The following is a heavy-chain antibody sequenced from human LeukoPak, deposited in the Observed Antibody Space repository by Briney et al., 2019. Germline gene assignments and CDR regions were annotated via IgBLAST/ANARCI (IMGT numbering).Heavy chain of an antibody. V-gene: IGHV1-2*02. CDR3: ARTSVSSGHYGYDIYFDY. CDR1: GYTFTGYY. CDR2: INPNSGGT. D-gene: IGHD5-12*01. Sequence: ASVKVSCKASGYTFTGYYMHWMRQAPGEALEWMGWINPNSGGTNYAQKFQGRVTMIRDTSISTAYMELSRLRSDDTAGYYCARTSVSSGHYGYDIYFDYWGQGTLVTVSS. J-gene: IGHJ4*02.